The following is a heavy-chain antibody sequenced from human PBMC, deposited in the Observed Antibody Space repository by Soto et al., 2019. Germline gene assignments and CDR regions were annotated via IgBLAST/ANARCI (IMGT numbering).Heavy chain of an antibody. CDR3: ARNPRYCSSTNCRW. J-gene: IGHJ4*02. D-gene: IGHD2-2*01. CDR2: ISAYNGNT. CDR1: GYTFTSYG. Sequence: ASVKVSCTASGYTFTSYGISWVRQAPGQGLEWMGWISAYNGNTNYAQKLQGRVTMTTDTSTSTAYMELRSLRAEDTAVYYCARNPRYCSSTNCRWGGQGTLVTVSS. V-gene: IGHV1-18*01.